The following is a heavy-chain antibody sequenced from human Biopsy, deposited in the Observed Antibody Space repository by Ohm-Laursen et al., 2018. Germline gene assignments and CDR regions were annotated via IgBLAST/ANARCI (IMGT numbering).Heavy chain of an antibody. J-gene: IGHJ4*02. CDR3: ARLGSGDYFPTFFDF. D-gene: IGHD5-12*01. Sequence: TLSLTCNVSGVSINGGRYYWNWIRHHPGKGLEWIGNIFYSANTYYNPSLKSRFTISVDTSKNQFSLKLSSVTAADTAVYYCARLGSGDYFPTFFDFWGQGALVTVSS. CDR2: IFYSANT. CDR1: GVSINGGRYY. V-gene: IGHV4-31*03.